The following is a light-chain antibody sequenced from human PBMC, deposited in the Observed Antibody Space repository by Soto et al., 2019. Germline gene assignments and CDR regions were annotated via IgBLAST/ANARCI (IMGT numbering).Light chain of an antibody. J-gene: IGKJ2*01. CDR3: QQYNSYPYT. CDR2: KAS. CDR1: QSISSW. V-gene: IGKV1-5*03. Sequence: DIQMTQSPSTLSASVGDRVTITCRASQSISSWLAWYQQKPGKSPKLLIYKASSLESGVPSRFSGSGSGTEFTLTISSLQPDDFATYYCQQYNSYPYTFGQGTKLEIK.